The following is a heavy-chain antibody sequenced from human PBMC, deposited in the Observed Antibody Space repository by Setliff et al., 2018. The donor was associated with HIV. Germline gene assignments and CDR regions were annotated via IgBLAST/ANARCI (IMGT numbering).Heavy chain of an antibody. D-gene: IGHD6-13*01. J-gene: IGHJ4*02. CDR1: GDSISSGGSY. Sequence: PSETLSLTCTVTGDSISSGGSYWNWIRQHPGKGLEWVGYIFHGGSTYYKPSLKRRVSISVDTSKNQFSLKLSSVTAADTAVYFCARGRGSSSSWPIDYWGQGTLVTVSS. CDR3: ARGRGSSSSWPIDY. V-gene: IGHV4-31*03. CDR2: IFHGGST.